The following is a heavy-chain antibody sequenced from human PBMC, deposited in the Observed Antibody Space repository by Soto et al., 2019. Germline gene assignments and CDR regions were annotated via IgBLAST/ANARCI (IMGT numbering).Heavy chain of an antibody. CDR1: GFTFSSYG. D-gene: IGHD6-13*01. Sequence: GGSLRLSCTASGFTFSSYGMHWVRQAPGKGLELVAVIWYDGNNKYYADSVKGLFTISRDNSKNTLYLQMNSLRAEDTAVYYCARDITPSDSSSWRAYYYYGMNVWGQGTTVTVSS. CDR3: ARDITPSDSSSWRAYYYYGMNV. CDR2: IWYDGNNK. V-gene: IGHV3-33*01. J-gene: IGHJ6*02.